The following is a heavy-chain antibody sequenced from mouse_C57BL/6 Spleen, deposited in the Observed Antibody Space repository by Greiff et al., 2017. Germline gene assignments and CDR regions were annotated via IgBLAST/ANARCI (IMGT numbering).Heavy chain of an antibody. CDR2: ISYSGST. CDR3: ARSDSSGLAWFAY. V-gene: IGHV3-1*01. Sequence: VQLKESGPGMVKPSQSLSLTCTVTGYSITSGYDWHLIRHFPGNKLEWMGYISYSGSTNYNPSLKSRISITHDTSKNHFFLKLNSVTTEDTATYYCARSDSSGLAWFAYWGQGTLVTVSA. J-gene: IGHJ3*01. CDR1: GYSITSGYD. D-gene: IGHD3-2*02.